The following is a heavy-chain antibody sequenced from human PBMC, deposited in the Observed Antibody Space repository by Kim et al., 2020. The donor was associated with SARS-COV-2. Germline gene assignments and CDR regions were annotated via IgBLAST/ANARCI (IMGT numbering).Heavy chain of an antibody. J-gene: IGHJ5*02. Sequence: SETLSLTCAVYGGSFSGYYWSWIRQPPGKGLEWIGEINHSGSTNYNPSLKSRVTISVDTSKNQFSLKLSSVTAADTAVYYCAREGGVAAAGPRPSWFDPWGQGTLVTVSS. D-gene: IGHD6-13*01. CDR1: GGSFSGYY. CDR3: AREGGVAAAGPRPSWFDP. V-gene: IGHV4-34*01. CDR2: INHSGST.